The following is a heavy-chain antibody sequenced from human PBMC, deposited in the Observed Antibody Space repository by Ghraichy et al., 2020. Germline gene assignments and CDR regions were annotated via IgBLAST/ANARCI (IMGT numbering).Heavy chain of an antibody. J-gene: IGHJ3*01. CDR1: GDSISSGPYS. Sequence: SETLSLTCTVSGDSISSGPYSRSWIRQPPGKGLEWIGYMYLSGSTYYNLSLKSRVTISIDRSKHQFSLKMSSVTAADTAVYYCARGGFFSYAFDVWGQGTMVTVPS. D-gene: IGHD2/OR15-2a*01. CDR2: MYLSGST. V-gene: IGHV4-30-2*01. CDR3: ARGGFFSYAFDV.